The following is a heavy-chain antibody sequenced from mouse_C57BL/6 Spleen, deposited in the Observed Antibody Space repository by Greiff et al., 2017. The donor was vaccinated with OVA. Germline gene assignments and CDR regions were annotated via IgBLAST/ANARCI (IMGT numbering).Heavy chain of an antibody. J-gene: IGHJ2*01. Sequence: QVQLQQPGAELVKPGASVKLSCKASGYTFTSYWMHWVKQRPGQGLEWIGLILPNSGSTNSNAKFKSKATLTVEKSASTAYMQLSSLTSEDSAVYYWSRGGTVVATAYWGQGTTLTVSS. CDR2: ILPNSGST. V-gene: IGHV1-64*01. CDR3: SRGGTVVATAY. D-gene: IGHD1-1*01. CDR1: GYTFTSYW.